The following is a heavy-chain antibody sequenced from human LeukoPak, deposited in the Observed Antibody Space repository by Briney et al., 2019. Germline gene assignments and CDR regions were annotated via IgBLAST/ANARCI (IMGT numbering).Heavy chain of an antibody. D-gene: IGHD1-26*01. Sequence: GGSLRLSCAASGFTFISYAMSWVRQARGKGLEWVSAISGSGGSTYHADSVKGRFTISRDNSKNTLYLQMNSLRAEDTAVYYCAKYGTLIVGATKDAFDIWGQGTMVTVSS. CDR2: ISGSGGST. CDR3: AKYGTLIVGATKDAFDI. CDR1: GFTFISYA. J-gene: IGHJ3*02. V-gene: IGHV3-23*01.